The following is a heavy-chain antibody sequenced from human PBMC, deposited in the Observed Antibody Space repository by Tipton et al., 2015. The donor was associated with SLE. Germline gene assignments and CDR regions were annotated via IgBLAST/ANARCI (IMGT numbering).Heavy chain of an antibody. CDR3: ARVRYYDSSGYYYPYFDY. CDR1: GGSISSGYY. D-gene: IGHD3-22*01. CDR2: IYYSGST. J-gene: IGHJ4*02. Sequence: GLVKPSETLSLTCTVSGGSISSGYYWGWIRQPPGKGLEWIGSIYYSGSTYYNPSLKSRVTISVDTSKNQFSLKLSSVTAADTAVYYCARVRYYDSSGYYYPYFDYWGQGTLVTVSS. V-gene: IGHV4-38-2*02.